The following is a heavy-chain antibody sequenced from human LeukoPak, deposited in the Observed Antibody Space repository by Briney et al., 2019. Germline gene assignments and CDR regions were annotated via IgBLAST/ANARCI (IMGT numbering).Heavy chain of an antibody. CDR3: AREDYGSDWAFCDY. J-gene: IGHJ4*02. D-gene: IGHD4-17*01. Sequence: GASVKLSCKASGYTFTSYFIHWIRQAPGQGLEWKGLSYPSGGTTGYAQKFQGRVTMTRDTSTSTAYMELSSLTSEDTAVYYCAREDYGSDWAFCDYWGQGTLVTVSS. V-gene: IGHV1-46*01. CDR1: GYTFTSYF. CDR2: SYPSGGTT.